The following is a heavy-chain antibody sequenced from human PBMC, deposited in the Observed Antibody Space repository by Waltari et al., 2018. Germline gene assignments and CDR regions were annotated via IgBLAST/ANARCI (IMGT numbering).Heavy chain of an antibody. J-gene: IGHJ3*02. D-gene: IGHD3-10*01. CDR1: GFTVRDYW. Sequence: EVQLVESGGGLVQPGGSLSLSCAASGFTVRDYWMNWVRQAPGRGLEWVGSIKPDGSDKYYVEYVKGRFSISRDNAKNSLCLQMNSLRAEDTAVYYCGRSYGWAFDMSGQGTMVIVSS. CDR2: IKPDGSDK. CDR3: GRSYGWAFDM. V-gene: IGHV3-7*02.